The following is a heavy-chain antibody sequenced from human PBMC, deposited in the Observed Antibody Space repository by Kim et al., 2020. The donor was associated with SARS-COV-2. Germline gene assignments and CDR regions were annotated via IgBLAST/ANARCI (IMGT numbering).Heavy chain of an antibody. Sequence: SETLSLTCSVSDGSIRTYYWSWIRQPPGKGLEFIAYIFYSGITNYNPSLKSRVTISVDTSKNQFSLKLTSVTAADTAVYYCARTFDSSGYFFFDYWGQGT. CDR2: IFYSGIT. CDR1: DGSIRTYY. V-gene: IGHV4-59*13. J-gene: IGHJ4*02. CDR3: ARTFDSSGYFFFDY. D-gene: IGHD3-22*01.